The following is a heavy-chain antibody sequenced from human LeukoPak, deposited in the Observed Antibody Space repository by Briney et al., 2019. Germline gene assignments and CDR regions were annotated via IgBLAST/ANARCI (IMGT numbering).Heavy chain of an antibody. J-gene: IGHJ2*01. Sequence: PSETLSLTCTVSGGSISSSSYYWGWIRQPPGKGLEWIGSIYYSGSTYYNPSLKSRVTISVDTSKNQFSLKLSSVTAADTAVYYCARHRITMVRGGWYFDLWGRGTLVTVSS. CDR3: ARHRITMVRGGWYFDL. D-gene: IGHD3-10*01. V-gene: IGHV4-39*01. CDR1: GGSISSSSYY. CDR2: IYYSGST.